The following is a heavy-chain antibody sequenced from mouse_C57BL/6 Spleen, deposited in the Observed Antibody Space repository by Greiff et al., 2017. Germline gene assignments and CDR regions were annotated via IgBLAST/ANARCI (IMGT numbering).Heavy chain of an antibody. D-gene: IGHD1-1*01. J-gene: IGHJ2*01. CDR1: GFNIKDDY. Sequence: VQLQQSGAELVRPGASVKLSCTASGFNIKDDYMHWVKQRPEQGLEWIGWIDPENGDTEYASKFQGKATITADISSNTAYLQLSSLTSEDTAVYYCTTRITTVVATDYWGQGTTLTVSS. CDR2: IDPENGDT. CDR3: TTRITTVVATDY. V-gene: IGHV14-4*01.